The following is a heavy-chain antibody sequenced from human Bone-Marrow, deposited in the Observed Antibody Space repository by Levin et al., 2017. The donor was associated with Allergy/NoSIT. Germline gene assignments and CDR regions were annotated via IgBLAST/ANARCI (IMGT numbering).Heavy chain of an antibody. D-gene: IGHD3-3*01. V-gene: IGHV1-3*01. CDR2: INAGNGNT. CDR1: GYTFTSYA. Sequence: GASVKVSCKASGYTFTSYAMHWVRQAPGQRLEWMGWINAGNGNTKYSQKFQGRVTITRDTSASTAYMELSSLRSEDTAVYYCARGLRFLRNWFDPWGQGTLVTVSS. J-gene: IGHJ5*02. CDR3: ARGLRFLRNWFDP.